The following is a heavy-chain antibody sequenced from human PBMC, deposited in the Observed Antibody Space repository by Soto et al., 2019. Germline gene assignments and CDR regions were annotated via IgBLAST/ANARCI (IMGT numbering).Heavy chain of an antibody. CDR2: IYYSGST. J-gene: IGHJ4*02. V-gene: IGHV4-61*01. CDR3: ATMVRGVIRYFDY. Sequence: SETLSLTCTVSGGSVSSGSYYWSWIRQPPGKGLEWIGYIYYSGSTNYNPSLKSRVTISVDTSKNQFSLKLSFVTAADTAVYYCATMVRGVIRYFDYWGQGTLVTVSS. CDR1: GGSVSSGSYY. D-gene: IGHD3-10*01.